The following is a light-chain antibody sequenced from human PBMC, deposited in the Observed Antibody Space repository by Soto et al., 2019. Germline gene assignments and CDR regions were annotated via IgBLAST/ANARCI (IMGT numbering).Light chain of an antibody. CDR2: RNN. J-gene: IGLJ1*01. Sequence: VLAQPPSASATPGQRVTISFSGRRTNIGSDYVYWYQQFPGTAPKLLIYRNNQRPSGVPDRFSGSKSGTSASLAISGLRSEDEDDYYGAAWGVSVNCYVFGVATEVTVL. V-gene: IGLV1-47*01. CDR1: RTNIGSDY. CDR3: AAWGVSVNCYV.